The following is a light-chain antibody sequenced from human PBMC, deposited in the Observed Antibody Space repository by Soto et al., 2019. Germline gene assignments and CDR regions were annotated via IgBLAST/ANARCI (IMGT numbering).Light chain of an antibody. CDR3: TSYTTSGTTYVV. V-gene: IGLV2-14*01. J-gene: IGLJ2*01. Sequence: QSALTQPASVSGSPGQSITISCTGTSSDVGGYNYVSWYQQHPGKAPKLMIFEVNTRPSGVSNRFSGSKSGNTAPLTISGLQTEDEADYYCTSYTTSGTTYVVFGGGTQLTVL. CDR2: EVN. CDR1: SSDVGGYNY.